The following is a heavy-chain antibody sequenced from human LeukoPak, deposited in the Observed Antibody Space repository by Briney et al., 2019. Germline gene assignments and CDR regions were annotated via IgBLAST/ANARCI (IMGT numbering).Heavy chain of an antibody. Sequence: PSETLSLTCTVSGYSISSGYYWGWIRQPPGKGLEWIGSIYHSGSTYYNPSLKSRVTISVDTSKSQFSLKLSSVTAADTAVYYCARDYPYYDFWSGYRTASYNWFDPWGQGTLVTVSS. J-gene: IGHJ5*02. D-gene: IGHD3-3*01. CDR3: ARDYPYYDFWSGYRTASYNWFDP. CDR2: IYHSGST. V-gene: IGHV4-38-2*02. CDR1: GYSISSGYY.